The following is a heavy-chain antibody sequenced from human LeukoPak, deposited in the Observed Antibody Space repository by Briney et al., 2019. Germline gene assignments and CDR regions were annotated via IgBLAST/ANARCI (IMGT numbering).Heavy chain of an antibody. CDR3: ARQLYEIDI. CDR1: GYSISSGYY. CDR2: IYHSGST. D-gene: IGHD2-2*02. Sequence: SETLSLTCAVSGYSISSGYYWGWIRQPPGKGLEWIGSIYHSGSTYYNPSLKSRVTISVGTSKNQFSLKLSSVTAADTAVYYCARQLYEIDIWGQGTMVTVSS. V-gene: IGHV4-38-2*01. J-gene: IGHJ3*02.